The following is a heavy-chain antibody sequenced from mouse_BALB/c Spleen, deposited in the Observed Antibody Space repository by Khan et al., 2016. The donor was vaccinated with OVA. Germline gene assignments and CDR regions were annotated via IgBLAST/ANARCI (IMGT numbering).Heavy chain of an antibody. J-gene: IGHJ3*01. CDR1: GYTFTSYT. CDR2: INPSNGYT. Sequence: VKLLESGAELARPGASVKMSCKASGYTFTSYTIHWIQERPGQGLEWIGNINPSNGYTNYNQKFKDQATLTTDKSSTTAYLQLSSLTSDDSAVYNCVRDGAYHRNDGWFAYWGQGTLVTVSA. CDR3: VRDGAYHRNDGWFAY. D-gene: IGHD2-14*01. V-gene: IGHV1-4*01.